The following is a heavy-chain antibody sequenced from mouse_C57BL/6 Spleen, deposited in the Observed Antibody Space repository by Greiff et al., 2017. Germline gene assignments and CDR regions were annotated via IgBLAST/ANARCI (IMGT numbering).Heavy chain of an antibody. Sequence: VQLQQSGPELVKPGASVKISCKASGYAFSSSWMNWVKQRPGKGLEWIGRLYPGDGDTNYNGKFTGKATLTADKSSSTAYMQLSSLTSEDSAVYFCARAGIYDGYLDDWGQGTTLTVSS. D-gene: IGHD2-3*01. CDR3: ARAGIYDGYLDD. J-gene: IGHJ2*01. V-gene: IGHV1-82*01. CDR2: LYPGDGDT. CDR1: GYAFSSSW.